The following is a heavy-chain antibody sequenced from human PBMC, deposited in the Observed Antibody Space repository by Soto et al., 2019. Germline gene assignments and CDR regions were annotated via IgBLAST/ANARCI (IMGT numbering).Heavy chain of an antibody. V-gene: IGHV3-48*01. Sequence: GGSLRLSCAASGFTFSSYSMNWVRQAPGKGLEWVSYISSSSSTIYYADSVKGRFTISRDNAKNSLYLQMNSLRAEDTAVYYYARDYYDFWSGYYFYWGQGTLVTVSS. CDR3: ARDYYDFWSGYYFY. CDR1: GFTFSSYS. J-gene: IGHJ4*02. CDR2: ISSSSSTI. D-gene: IGHD3-3*01.